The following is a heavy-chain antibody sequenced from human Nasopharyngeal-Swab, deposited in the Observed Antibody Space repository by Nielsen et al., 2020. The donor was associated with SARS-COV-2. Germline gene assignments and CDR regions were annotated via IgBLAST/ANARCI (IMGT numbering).Heavy chain of an antibody. Sequence: GESLKISCAASGYSFSNYWISWVRQVPGKGLEWMGQVDPSDSYTDYSPSLRGHVTISVDRSISTAYLQWSSLKASDTAMYYCARQYQNYFGSGDYHGAFDIWGQGTMVTVSS. D-gene: IGHD3-10*01. CDR2: VDPSDSYT. CDR3: ARQYQNYFGSGDYHGAFDI. J-gene: IGHJ3*02. CDR1: GYSFSNYW. V-gene: IGHV5-10-1*01.